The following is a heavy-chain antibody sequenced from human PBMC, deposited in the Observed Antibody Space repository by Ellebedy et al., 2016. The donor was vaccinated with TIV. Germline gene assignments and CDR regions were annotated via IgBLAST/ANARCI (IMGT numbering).Heavy chain of an antibody. CDR3: ARAGGRHSTGSGFY. CDR1: GFTFSGYW. D-gene: IGHD2-2*01. V-gene: IGHV3-7*03. Sequence: PGGSLRLSCAASGFTFSGYWMSWVRQAPGKGLEWVANIKADGSEAYYVDSVKGRFTISSDNAKNSLYLQMSNLRAEDTAVFYCARAGGRHSTGSGFYWGQGTRVTVST. CDR2: IKADGSEA. J-gene: IGHJ4*02.